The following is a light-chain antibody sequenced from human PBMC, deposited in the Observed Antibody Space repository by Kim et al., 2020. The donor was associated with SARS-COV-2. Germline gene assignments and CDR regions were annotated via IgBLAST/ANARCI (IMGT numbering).Light chain of an antibody. CDR2: VNSDGSH. CDR1: NGHYNYA. V-gene: IGLV4-69*01. Sequence: QPVLTQPPSASASLGASVKLTCTLSNGHYNYAIAWHQQQPGKGPRYLMKVNSDGSHSKGDGIPDRFSGSVSGAERYLTISSLQSDEEADYYCQTWGPGIRVFGGGTKVTVL. CDR3: QTWGPGIRV. J-gene: IGLJ3*02.